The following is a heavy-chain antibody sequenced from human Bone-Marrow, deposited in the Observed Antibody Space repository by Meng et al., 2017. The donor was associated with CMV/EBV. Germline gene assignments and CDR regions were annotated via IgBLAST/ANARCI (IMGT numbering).Heavy chain of an antibody. J-gene: IGHJ3*02. D-gene: IGHD3-10*01. CDR3: ARLTILRGLLHVRAFDI. V-gene: IGHV4-39*07. CDR1: GGSINNSSYY. CDR2: IYYSGST. Sequence: SETLSLTCTVSGGSINNSSYYWGWIRQSPGKGLEWIGNIYYSGSTYYQPSLKRRVTITVDTSKNQFSLKLSSATAADTAIYYCARLTILRGLLHVRAFDIWGQGTMVTVSS.